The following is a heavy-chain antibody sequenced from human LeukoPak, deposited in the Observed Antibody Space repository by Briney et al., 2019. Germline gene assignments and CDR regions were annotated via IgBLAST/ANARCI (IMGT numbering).Heavy chain of an antibody. CDR2: ISYDGSNE. V-gene: IGHV3-30*04. J-gene: IGHJ4*02. Sequence: PGGSLRLSCAVSGFTFSNYDVHWVRQAPGKGLEWVAVISYDGSNEYYADSVKGRFTISRHNSKKTLYLQMNSLKSEDTAVYYCAREGLETKGLYLDYWGQGTLVTVSS. CDR3: AREGLETKGLYLDY. CDR1: GFTFSNYD.